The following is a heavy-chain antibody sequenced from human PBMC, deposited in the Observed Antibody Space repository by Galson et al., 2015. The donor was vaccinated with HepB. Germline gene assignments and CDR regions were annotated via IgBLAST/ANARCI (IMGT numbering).Heavy chain of an antibody. CDR1: GYTFTSYY. D-gene: IGHD6-13*01. V-gene: IGHV1-46*01. Sequence: KVSCKASGYTFTSYYIHWVRQAPGQGLEWMGIIDPSGDSTSYAQKFQGRVTMTRGTSTSTVYMELSSLRSEDTAVYYCARLYSSNWYGHYFDYWGQGTLVTVSS. CDR2: IDPSGDST. J-gene: IGHJ4*02. CDR3: ARLYSSNWYGHYFDY.